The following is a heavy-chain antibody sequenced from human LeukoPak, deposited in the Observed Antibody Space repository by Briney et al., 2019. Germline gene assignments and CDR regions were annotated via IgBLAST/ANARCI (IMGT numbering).Heavy chain of an antibody. CDR2: INPNSGGT. D-gene: IGHD6-13*01. Sequence: ASVKVSCKASGYIFTGYYMHWVRQAPGQGLEWMGWINPNSGGTNYAQNFQGRVTMTRDTSISTAYMELSRLRSDDTAVYYCARGTPLAAAGYYYFDYWGQGTLVTVSS. V-gene: IGHV1-2*02. CDR1: GYIFTGYY. J-gene: IGHJ4*02. CDR3: ARGTPLAAAGYYYFDY.